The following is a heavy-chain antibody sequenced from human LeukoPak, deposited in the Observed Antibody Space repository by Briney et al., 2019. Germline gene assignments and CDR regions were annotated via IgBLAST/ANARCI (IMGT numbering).Heavy chain of an antibody. V-gene: IGHV3-30*04. CDR3: ARDGAARLLRYYYYTDV. Sequence: GGSLRLSCAATGFTFSNNAMHWVRQAPGKGLEWVAVISYDGSNQRCADSVKGRFTISRDNSENTQFLQMNSLRPEDTAVYYCARDGAARLLRYYYYTDVWGKGTTVTVSS. CDR2: ISYDGSNQ. D-gene: IGHD6-6*01. CDR1: GFTFSNNA. J-gene: IGHJ6*03.